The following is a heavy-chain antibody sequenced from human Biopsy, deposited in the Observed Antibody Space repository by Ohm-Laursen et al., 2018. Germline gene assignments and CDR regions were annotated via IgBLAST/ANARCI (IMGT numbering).Heavy chain of an antibody. CDR1: GDSISSYY. V-gene: IGHV4-59*12. CDR2: VYYTGST. Sequence: SDTLSLTCTVSGDSISSYYWSWIRQPPGKGLEWIGYVYYTGSTDYNPSLQSRVTISVDTSTNHFSLRLRSVTAADTAVYYCARDLPSSYYYAMDVWGQGTTVTVSS. CDR3: ARDLPSSYYYAMDV. J-gene: IGHJ6*02.